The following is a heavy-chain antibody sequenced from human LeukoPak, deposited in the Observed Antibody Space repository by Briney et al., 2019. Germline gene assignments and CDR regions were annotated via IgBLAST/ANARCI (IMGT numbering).Heavy chain of an antibody. J-gene: IGHJ4*02. V-gene: IGHV1-69*13. CDR2: IIPIFGTA. CDR3: AREIAYYDILTGYYLQGILFDY. D-gene: IGHD3-9*01. CDR1: GGTFSSYA. Sequence: GASVKVSCKASGGTFSSYAISWVRQAPGQGLEWMGGIIPIFGTANYAQKFQGRVTITADESTSTAYMELSSLRSEDTAVYYCAREIAYYDILTGYYLQGILFDYWGQGTLVTVSS.